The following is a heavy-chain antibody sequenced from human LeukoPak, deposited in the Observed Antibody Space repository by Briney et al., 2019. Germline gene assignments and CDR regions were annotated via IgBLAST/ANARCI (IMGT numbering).Heavy chain of an antibody. V-gene: IGHV4-39*01. J-gene: IGHJ5*02. CDR2: LHYSGTT. CDR1: GVSISSTTYH. D-gene: IGHD2-15*01. CDR3: ARVGYCSGGSCYSSGWFDP. Sequence: SETLSLTCTVSGVSISSTTYHWGCIRHPPGKALEWTGSLHYSGTTHYNPSLKGRVTISVDTSKNQFSLKVSSVTAADTAVHYCARVGYCSGGSCYSSGWFDPWGQGTLVTVSS.